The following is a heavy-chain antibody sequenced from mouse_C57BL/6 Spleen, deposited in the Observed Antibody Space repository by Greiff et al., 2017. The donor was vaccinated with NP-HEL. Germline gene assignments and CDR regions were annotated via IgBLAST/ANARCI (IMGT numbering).Heavy chain of an antibody. Sequence: EVMLVESGGGLVKPGGSLKLSCAASGFTFSDYGMHWVRQAPEKGLEWVAYISSGSSTIYYADTVKGRFTISRDNAKNTLFLQMISLRSEDTAMYYCARDYDYDDAMDYWGQGTSVTVSS. CDR2: ISSGSSTI. CDR1: GFTFSDYG. J-gene: IGHJ4*01. V-gene: IGHV5-17*01. CDR3: ARDYDYDDAMDY. D-gene: IGHD2-4*01.